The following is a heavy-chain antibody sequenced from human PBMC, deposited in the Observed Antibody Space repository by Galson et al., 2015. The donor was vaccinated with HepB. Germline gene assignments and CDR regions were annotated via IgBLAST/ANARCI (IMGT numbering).Heavy chain of an antibody. J-gene: IGHJ4*02. V-gene: IGHV1-18*04. CDR3: ARDLLSSVTSDFGGY. D-gene: IGHD4/OR15-4a*01. CDR2: ISAYNGNT. Sequence: SVKVSCKASGYTFTSYGISWVRQAPGQGLEWMGWISAYNGNTNYAQKLQGRVTMTTDTSTSTAYMELRSLRSDDTAVYYCARDLLSSVTSDFGGYWGQGTLVTVSS. CDR1: GYTFTSYG.